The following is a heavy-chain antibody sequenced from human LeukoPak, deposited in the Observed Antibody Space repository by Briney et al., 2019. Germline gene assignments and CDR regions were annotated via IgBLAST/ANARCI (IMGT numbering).Heavy chain of an antibody. J-gene: IGHJ4*02. CDR2: IYYSGSA. CDR1: GGSISSSSYY. Sequence: SETLSLTCTVSGGSISSSSYYWGWIRQPPGTGLEWIGSIYYSGSAYYNPSLKSRVTISVDTSKNQFSLKLSSVTAADTAVYYCARGARGYYYDSSGYYDYWGQGTLVTVSS. D-gene: IGHD3-22*01. CDR3: ARGARGYYYDSSGYYDY. V-gene: IGHV4-39*01.